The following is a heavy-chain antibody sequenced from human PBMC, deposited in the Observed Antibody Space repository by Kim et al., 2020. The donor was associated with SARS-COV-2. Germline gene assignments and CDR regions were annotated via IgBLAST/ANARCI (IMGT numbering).Heavy chain of an antibody. D-gene: IGHD5-18*01. Sequence: GGTHHNPSLRGRVTRTVDTSKNQFSLKLSSVTAADTAVYYCARAGYGYGDWGQGTLVTVSS. V-gene: IGHV4-31*02. J-gene: IGHJ4*02. CDR2: GGT. CDR3: ARAGYGYGD.